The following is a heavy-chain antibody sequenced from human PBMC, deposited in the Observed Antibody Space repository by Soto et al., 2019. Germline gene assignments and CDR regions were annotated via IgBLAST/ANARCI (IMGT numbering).Heavy chain of an antibody. CDR2: IIPIFGTA. CDR1: GGTFSSYA. D-gene: IGHD3-3*01. V-gene: IGHV1-69*01. CDR3: ARDYDFWSGYRHQDYYGMDV. Sequence: QVQLVQSGAEVKKPGSSVKVSCKASGGTFSSYAISWVRQAPGQGLEWMGGIIPIFGTANYAQKFQGRVTIDADESTSTAYMELSSLRSEDTAVYYCARDYDFWSGYRHQDYYGMDVWGQGTTVTVSS. J-gene: IGHJ6*02.